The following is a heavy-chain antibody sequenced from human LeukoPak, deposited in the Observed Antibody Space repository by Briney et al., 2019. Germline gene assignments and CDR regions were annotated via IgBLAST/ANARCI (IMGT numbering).Heavy chain of an antibody. Sequence: SETLSLTCTVSGASIGSFYWVWIRQPAGKGLEWIGRLYNGGDTNYSPSLRSRVTMPVDTSKNQFSLKLSSVTAADTAVYYCARRRTGYSSSWPFDYWGQGTLVTVSS. J-gene: IGHJ4*02. CDR2: LYNGGDT. V-gene: IGHV4-4*07. D-gene: IGHD6-13*01. CDR3: ARRRTGYSSSWPFDY. CDR1: GASIGSFY.